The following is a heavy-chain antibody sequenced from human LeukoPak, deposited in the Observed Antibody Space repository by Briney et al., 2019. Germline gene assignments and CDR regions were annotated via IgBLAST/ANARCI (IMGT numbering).Heavy chain of an antibody. D-gene: IGHD6-19*01. Sequence: VASVKVSCKASGGTFSSYAISWVRQAPGQGLEWMGRIIPILGIANYAQKFQGRVTITADKSTSTAYMELSSLRSEDTAVYYCAREDGHSSGWYTDGIDAFDIWGQGTMVTVSS. CDR2: IIPILGIA. J-gene: IGHJ3*02. V-gene: IGHV1-69*04. CDR1: GGTFSSYA. CDR3: AREDGHSSGWYTDGIDAFDI.